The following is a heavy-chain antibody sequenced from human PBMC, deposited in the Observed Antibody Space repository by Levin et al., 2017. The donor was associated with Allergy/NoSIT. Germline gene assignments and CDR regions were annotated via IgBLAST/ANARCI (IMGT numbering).Heavy chain of an antibody. CDR3: ARDNRFGELFFDFDY. V-gene: IGHV1-2*02. CDR1: GYTFTGYY. CDR2: INPNSGGT. D-gene: IGHD3-10*01. J-gene: IGHJ4*02. Sequence: ASVKVSCKASGYTFTGYYMHWVRQAPGQGLEWMGWINPNSGGTNYAQKFQGRVTMTRDTSISTAYMELSRLRSDDTAVYYCARDNRFGELFFDFDYWGQGTLVTVSS.